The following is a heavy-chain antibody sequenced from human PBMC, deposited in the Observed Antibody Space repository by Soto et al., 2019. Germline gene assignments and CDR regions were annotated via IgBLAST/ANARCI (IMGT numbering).Heavy chain of an antibody. Sequence: QVQLQESGPGLVTPSQTLSLTCTVSGGSISSGDYYWSWIRQPPGKGLEWIGYISYSGSTYYIPSLKSRVTISVDTSKNQFPLKLSSVTAADTAVYYCASNSYRYTFYDYWCQGTLVTVSS. CDR3: ASNSYRYTFYDY. CDR2: ISYSGST. D-gene: IGHD5-18*01. J-gene: IGHJ4*02. CDR1: GGSISSGDYY. V-gene: IGHV4-30-4*01.